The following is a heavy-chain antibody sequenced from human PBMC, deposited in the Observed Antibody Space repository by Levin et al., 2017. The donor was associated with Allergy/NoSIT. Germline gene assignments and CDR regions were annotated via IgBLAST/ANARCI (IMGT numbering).Heavy chain of an antibody. V-gene: IGHV4-31*03. J-gene: IGHJ4*02. Sequence: SQTLSLTCTVSGGSISSGGYYWSWIRQHPGKGLEWIGYIYYSGSTYYNPSLKSRVTISVDTSKNQFSLKLSSVTAADTAVYYCARAREWFGELPTIDYWGQGTLVTVSS. CDR2: IYYSGST. CDR3: ARAREWFGELPTIDY. CDR1: GGSISSGGYY. D-gene: IGHD3-10*01.